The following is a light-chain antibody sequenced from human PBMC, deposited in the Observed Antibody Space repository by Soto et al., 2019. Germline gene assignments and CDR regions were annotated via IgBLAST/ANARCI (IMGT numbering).Light chain of an antibody. V-gene: IGKV3-20*01. CDR3: QQYGSSPS. CDR1: QSLRSGD. CDR2: GAS. Sequence: EIVLTRSPGALSLSPGERATLSCRASQSLRSGDLAWCQQRPGQAPRLLIYGASTRAAGIPDRFSGSGSGTDFTLTISSLEPEDFAVYYCQQYGSSPSFGGGTKVDI. J-gene: IGKJ4*01.